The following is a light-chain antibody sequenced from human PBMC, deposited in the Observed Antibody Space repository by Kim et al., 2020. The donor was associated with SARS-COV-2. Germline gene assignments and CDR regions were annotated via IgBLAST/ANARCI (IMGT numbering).Light chain of an antibody. V-gene: IGKV3-20*01. J-gene: IGKJ2*01. CDR2: GAS. Sequence: EIVLTQSPGTLSLSPGERATLSCRASQSVSSSYLAWYQQKPGQAPRLLIYGASSRATGIPDRFSGSGSGTDFTLTISRLEPEDFAVYYYQQYGSSPGYTFGQGTKLEL. CDR1: QSVSSSY. CDR3: QQYGSSPGYT.